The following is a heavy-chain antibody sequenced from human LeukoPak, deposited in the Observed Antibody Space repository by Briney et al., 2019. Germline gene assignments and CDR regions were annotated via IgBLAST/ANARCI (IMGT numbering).Heavy chain of an antibody. CDR1: GYSFTSYW. Sequence: NRGESLKISCKGSGYSFTSYWIGWVRQMPGKGLEWMGIIYPGDSDTRYSPSFQGRVTISADKSISTAYLQWSSLKASDTAMYYCARPKLDCSSTSCSDDAFDIWGQGTMVTVSS. V-gene: IGHV5-51*01. CDR2: IYPGDSDT. D-gene: IGHD2-2*01. CDR3: ARPKLDCSSTSCSDDAFDI. J-gene: IGHJ3*02.